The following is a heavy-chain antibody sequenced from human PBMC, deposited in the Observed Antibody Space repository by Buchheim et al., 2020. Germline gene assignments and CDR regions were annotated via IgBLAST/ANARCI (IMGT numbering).Heavy chain of an antibody. CDR2: VSYDGSNK. D-gene: IGHD2-15*01. CDR3: AKNVMVVAAAVRYHYGMDV. J-gene: IGHJ6*02. CDR1: GFTFSSFG. V-gene: IGHV3-30*18. Sequence: QVQLVESGGGVVQSGRSLRLSCAASGFTFSSFGMHWVRQAPGKGLEWVAIVSYDGSNKYYIDSVKGRFTISRENTKNTLFLQMNSLRAEDTAVYYCAKNVMVVAAAVRYHYGMDVWGQGTT.